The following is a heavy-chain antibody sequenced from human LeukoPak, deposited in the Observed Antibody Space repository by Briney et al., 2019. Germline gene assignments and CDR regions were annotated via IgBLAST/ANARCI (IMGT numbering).Heavy chain of an antibody. CDR1: GGSISSSNW. J-gene: IGHJ5*02. Sequence: SETLSLTCAVSGGSISSSNWWSWVRQPPGKGLEWIGEIYHSGSTNYNPSLKSRVTISVDKSKNQFSLKLSSVTATDTAVYYCARRGGMVRGFDPWGQGTLVTVSS. V-gene: IGHV4-4*02. CDR2: IYHSGST. D-gene: IGHD3-10*01. CDR3: ARRGGMVRGFDP.